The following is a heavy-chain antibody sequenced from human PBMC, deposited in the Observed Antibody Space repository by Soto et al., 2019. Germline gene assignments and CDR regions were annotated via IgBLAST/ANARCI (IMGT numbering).Heavy chain of an antibody. Sequence: EVQLVESGGGLVQPGGSLRLSCAVSGITFRSYWMHWIRQAPGKGLVWVSHINSDASIINYADSVKGRFTISRDNARNPLYLQMTSLRVDDMSIYYCASDAAAGLKFWGQGALVTVSS. D-gene: IGHD6-13*01. V-gene: IGHV3-74*01. J-gene: IGHJ4*02. CDR3: ASDAAAGLKF. CDR2: INSDASII. CDR1: GITFRSYW.